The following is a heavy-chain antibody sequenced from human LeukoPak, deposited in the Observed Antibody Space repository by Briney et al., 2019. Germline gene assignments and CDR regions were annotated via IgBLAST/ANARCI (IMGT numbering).Heavy chain of an antibody. J-gene: IGHJ4*02. D-gene: IGHD1-1*01. Sequence: ASVKVSCKASGYTFTSYGISWVRQAPGQGLEWMGWISAYNGNTNYAQKLQGRVTMTTDTSTSTAYMELRGLRSDDTAVYYCARVTYNWNDEDYFDYWGQGTLVTVSS. V-gene: IGHV1-18*01. CDR1: GYTFTSYG. CDR2: ISAYNGNT. CDR3: ARVTYNWNDEDYFDY.